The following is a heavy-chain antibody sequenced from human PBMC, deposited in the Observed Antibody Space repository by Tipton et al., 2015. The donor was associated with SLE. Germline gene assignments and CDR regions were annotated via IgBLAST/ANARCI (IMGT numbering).Heavy chain of an antibody. J-gene: IGHJ4*02. CDR3: AKDGSGSSWYYFDY. Sequence: SLRLSCAASGFTFCSYGMHWVRQAPGKGLEWVAFIRYDGSNKYYADSVKGRFTISRDNSKNTLYLQMNSLRAEDTAVYYCAKDGSGSSWYYFDYWGQGTLVTVSS. CDR1: GFTFCSYG. CDR2: IRYDGSNK. V-gene: IGHV3-30*02. D-gene: IGHD6-13*01.